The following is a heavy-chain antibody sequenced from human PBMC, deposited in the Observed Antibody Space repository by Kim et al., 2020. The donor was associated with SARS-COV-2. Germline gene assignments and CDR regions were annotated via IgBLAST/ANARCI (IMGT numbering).Heavy chain of an antibody. CDR1: GFTFSNYA. J-gene: IGHJ4*02. V-gene: IGHV3-23*01. CDR2: ISGSGYNT. CDR3: AKDRAAAAGTGQFDY. Sequence: GGSLRLSCAASGFTFSNYAMTWVRQAPGKGLEWVSAISGSGYNTYYADSVRGRFTISRDSSQNTVFLQVTSLRDDDTAVYYCAKDRAAAAGTGQFDYWGQGTLVTVSS. D-gene: IGHD6-13*01.